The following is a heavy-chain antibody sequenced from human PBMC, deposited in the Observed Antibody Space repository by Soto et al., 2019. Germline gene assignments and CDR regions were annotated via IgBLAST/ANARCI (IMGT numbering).Heavy chain of an antibody. Sequence: HPGGSLRLSCSASGFTFSSYAMHWVRQAPGKGLEYVSAISSNGGSTYYADSVKGRFTISRDNSKNTLYLQMSSLRAEDTAVYYCVKALGIAAGTYYFDYWGQGTLVTVSS. J-gene: IGHJ4*02. V-gene: IGHV3-64D*06. D-gene: IGHD6-13*01. CDR1: GFTFSSYA. CDR3: VKALGIAAGTYYFDY. CDR2: ISSNGGST.